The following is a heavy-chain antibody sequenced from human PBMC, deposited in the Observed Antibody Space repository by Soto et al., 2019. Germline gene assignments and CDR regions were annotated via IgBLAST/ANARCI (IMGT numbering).Heavy chain of an antibody. CDR2: IYYSGST. D-gene: IGHD4-17*01. V-gene: IGHV4-39*01. CDR1: GGSISSSSYY. CDR3: AGHGYGDYVYYYMDV. J-gene: IGHJ6*03. Sequence: PSETLSLTCTVSGGSISSSSYYWGWIRQPPGKGLEWIGSIYYSGSTYYNPSLKSRVTISVDTSKNQFSLKLSSVTAADTAVYYCAGHGYGDYVYYYMDVWGKGTTVTVSS.